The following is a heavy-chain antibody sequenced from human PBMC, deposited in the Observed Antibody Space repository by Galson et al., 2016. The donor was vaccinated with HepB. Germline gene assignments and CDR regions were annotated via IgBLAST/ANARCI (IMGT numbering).Heavy chain of an antibody. CDR1: GGTFNAYY. CDR3: ARFEGSGSYFVDQ. D-gene: IGHD3-10*01. CDR2: INHLGSP. V-gene: IGHV4-34*01. Sequence: TLSLTCAVYGGTFNAYYWNWIRRPPGKGLEWIGEINHLGSPKYNPSLESRITISVDTSKSQFSLKLSSVTAADTAVYFCARFEGSGSYFVDQWGQGTLVTVSS. J-gene: IGHJ4*01.